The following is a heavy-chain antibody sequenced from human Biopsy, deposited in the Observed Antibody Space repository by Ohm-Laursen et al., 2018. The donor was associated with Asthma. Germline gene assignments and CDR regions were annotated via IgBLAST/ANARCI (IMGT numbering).Heavy chain of an antibody. V-gene: IGHV1-18*01. Sequence: SVKVSCKTSGYTFNSAGITWVRQAPGQGLEWMGWISVYNGNTKVAQKLQDRVTMITDTSTSTACMGLRSLRSDDTAVYFCARAVDYSHYYGIDVWGQGTTVTVS. J-gene: IGHJ6*02. D-gene: IGHD3-10*01. CDR3: ARAVDYSHYYGIDV. CDR2: ISVYNGNT. CDR1: GYTFNSAG.